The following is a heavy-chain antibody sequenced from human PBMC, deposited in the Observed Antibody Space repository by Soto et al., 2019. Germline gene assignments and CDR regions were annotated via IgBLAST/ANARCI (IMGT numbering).Heavy chain of an antibody. CDR1: GFTFSSYG. Sequence: QVQLVESGGGVVQPGRSLRLSCAASGFTFSSYGMHWVRQAPGKGLEWVAVISYDGSNKYYADSVKGRFTISRDNSKNTLYLQMHSLRAEDTAVYYCAKAKGKLQDYYYDGMDVWGQGTTVTVSS. CDR3: AKAKGKLQDYYYDGMDV. J-gene: IGHJ6*02. D-gene: IGHD2-15*01. V-gene: IGHV3-30*18. CDR2: ISYDGSNK.